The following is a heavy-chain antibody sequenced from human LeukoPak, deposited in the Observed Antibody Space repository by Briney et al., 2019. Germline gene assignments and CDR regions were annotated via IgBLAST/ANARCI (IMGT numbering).Heavy chain of an antibody. CDR1: GFTFSSYA. Sequence: GGSLRLSCAASGFTFSSYAMSWVRQAPGKGLEWVSAISGSGGSTYYADSVKGRFTISRDNSKNTLYLQMNSLRAEDKAVYYCAKDRGIVGATYFDYWGQGTLVTVSS. CDR3: AKDRGIVGATYFDY. V-gene: IGHV3-23*01. CDR2: ISGSGGST. D-gene: IGHD1-26*01. J-gene: IGHJ4*02.